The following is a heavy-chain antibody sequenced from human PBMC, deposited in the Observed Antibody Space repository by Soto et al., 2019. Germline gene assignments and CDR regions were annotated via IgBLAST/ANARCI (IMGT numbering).Heavy chain of an antibody. CDR3: ARQRTSVVTQAYFDV. V-gene: IGHV4-39*01. Sequence: SETLSLTCTVSGGSISSSSYYWGWIRQPPGKGLEWIGNIYYRGTTYYNPSLKSRVTISVDTSKNQFSLKLKSVTAADTALYFCARQRTSVVTQAYFDVWGPGSLVTVSS. J-gene: IGHJ4*02. CDR1: GGSISSSSYY. CDR2: IYYRGTT. D-gene: IGHD2-21*02.